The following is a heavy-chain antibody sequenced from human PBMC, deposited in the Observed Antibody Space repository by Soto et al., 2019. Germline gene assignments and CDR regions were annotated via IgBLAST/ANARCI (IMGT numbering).Heavy chain of an antibody. Sequence: QVQLVESGGGVVQPGGSLRLSCAASGFTFSSYGMHWVRQAPGKGLEWVAVIWYDGSNKYYADSVKGRFTISRDNSKNTLYLQMNSLRAEDTAVYYCARELGGVKAIAPGYWGQGTLVTVSS. CDR3: ARELGGVKAIAPGY. V-gene: IGHV3-33*01. CDR2: IWYDGSNK. D-gene: IGHD3-16*01. J-gene: IGHJ4*02. CDR1: GFTFSSYG.